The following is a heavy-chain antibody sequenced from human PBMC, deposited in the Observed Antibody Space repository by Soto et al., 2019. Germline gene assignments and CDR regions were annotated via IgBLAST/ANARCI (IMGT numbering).Heavy chain of an antibody. V-gene: IGHV4-61*01. D-gene: IGHD3-22*01. CDR1: CCSVENHRYY. J-gene: IGHJ4*02. Sequence: TQARTYSGACCSVENHRYYWIFIRQPPGKGLEWIGYIYYSGSTNYNPSLKSRVTISVDTSKNQFSLKLSSVTAADTAVYYCASGYYHSSGYYYFDYRGQVTLFT. CDR2: IYYSGST. CDR3: ASGYYHSSGYYYFDY.